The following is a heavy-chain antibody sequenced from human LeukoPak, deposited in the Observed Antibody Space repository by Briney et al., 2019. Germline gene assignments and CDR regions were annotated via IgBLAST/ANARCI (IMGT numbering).Heavy chain of an antibody. Sequence: PSETLSLTCTVSGASISTYYWSWIRQPAGKGLEWVGRIFASGTTNYNPSLEGRVAMSVDTSKNQFSLNLSSVTAADTAIYYCVQDGPLRSDYWGQGTLVTVSS. CDR1: GASISTYY. V-gene: IGHV4-4*07. J-gene: IGHJ4*02. CDR2: IFASGTT. CDR3: VQDGPLRSDY. D-gene: IGHD3-16*01.